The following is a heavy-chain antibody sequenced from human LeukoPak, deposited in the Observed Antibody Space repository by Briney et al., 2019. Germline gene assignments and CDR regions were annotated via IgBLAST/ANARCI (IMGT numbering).Heavy chain of an antibody. D-gene: IGHD4-17*01. V-gene: IGHV4-59*01. CDR3: AREDPQTTVPEGLDV. CDR1: GGSISNYY. Sequence: SETLSLTCTVSGGSISNYYWSWLRQPPGKGLEWIGYIYFSGTTNINPSLKSRVTISADMSKNQFSLKLSSVTAADTAVYYCAREDPQTTVPEGLDVWGQGTTVTVSS. CDR2: IYFSGTT. J-gene: IGHJ6*02.